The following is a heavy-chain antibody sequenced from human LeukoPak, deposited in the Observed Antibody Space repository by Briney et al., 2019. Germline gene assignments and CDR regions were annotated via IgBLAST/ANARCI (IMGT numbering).Heavy chain of an antibody. D-gene: IGHD1-26*01. CDR3: GRDEVGATTEFDS. V-gene: IGHV3-48*03. CDR1: GFTFSSYE. Sequence: PGGSLRLSCAASGFTFSSYEMNWVRQAPGKGLEWVSYISPSGDNIFYADSVKGRFTTSRDNAKNSLYLQMNSLRAEDTAVYYCGRDEVGATTEFDSWGQGTLVTVSS. CDR2: ISPSGDNI. J-gene: IGHJ4*02.